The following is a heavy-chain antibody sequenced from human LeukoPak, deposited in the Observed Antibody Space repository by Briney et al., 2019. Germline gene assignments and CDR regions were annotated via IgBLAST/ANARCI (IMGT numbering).Heavy chain of an antibody. V-gene: IGHV4-39*01. J-gene: IGHJ3*02. D-gene: IGHD2-15*01. Sequence: SETLSLTCTVSGGSISSTNYFWGWIRQPPGKGLEWIGTVYYSGSPYYNPSLKSRLTISVDTSKNQSSLRLSSVTAADTAVYYCARQRSGDPPLGAFDICGHGTMVTVSS. CDR3: ARQRSGDPPLGAFDI. CDR2: VYYSGSP. CDR1: GGSISSTNYF.